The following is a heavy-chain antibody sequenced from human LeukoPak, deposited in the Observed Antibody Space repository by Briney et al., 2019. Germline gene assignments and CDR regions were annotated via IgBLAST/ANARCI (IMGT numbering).Heavy chain of an antibody. CDR2: ISYDGSNK. J-gene: IGHJ4*02. CDR3: AKDLYSGSYYRPDY. Sequence: GGSLRLSCAASGFTFSSYAMHWVRQAPGKGLEWVAVISYDGSNKYYADSVKGRFTISRDNSKNTLYLQMNSLRAEDTAVYYCAKDLYSGSYYRPDYWGQGTLVTVSS. CDR1: GFTFSSYA. V-gene: IGHV3-30-3*01. D-gene: IGHD3-10*01.